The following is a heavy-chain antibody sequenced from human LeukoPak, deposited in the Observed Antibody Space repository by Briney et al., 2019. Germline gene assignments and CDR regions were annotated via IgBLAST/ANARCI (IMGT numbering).Heavy chain of an antibody. D-gene: IGHD1-20*01. CDR3: ARAITGTTAYYYYYYYMDV. CDR2: INSDGSST. J-gene: IGHJ6*03. CDR1: GFTFSSYW. Sequence: PGGSLRLSCAASGFTFSSYWMRWVRQAPGKGLVWVSRINSDGSSTSYADSVKGRFTISRDNAKNTLYLQMNSLRAEDTAVYYCARAITGTTAYYYYYYYMDVWGKGTTVTVSS. V-gene: IGHV3-74*01.